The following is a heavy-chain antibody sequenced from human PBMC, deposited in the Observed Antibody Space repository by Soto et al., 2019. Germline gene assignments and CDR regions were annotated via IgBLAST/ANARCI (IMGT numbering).Heavy chain of an antibody. J-gene: IGHJ5*01. CDR3: ARHQLGYCSSTSCYAEGWFDS. Sequence: SETLSLTCTVSGGSISSGGYYWSWIRQHPGKGLEWIGYIYYSGSTYYNPSLKSRVTISVDTSKNQFSLKLSSVTAADTAVYYCARHQLGYCSSTSCYAEGWFDSWGQGTLVTVSS. V-gene: IGHV4-31*03. CDR2: IYYSGST. D-gene: IGHD2-2*01. CDR1: GGSISSGGYY.